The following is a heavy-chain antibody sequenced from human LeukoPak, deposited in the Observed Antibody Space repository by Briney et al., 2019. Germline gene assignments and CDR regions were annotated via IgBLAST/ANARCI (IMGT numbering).Heavy chain of an antibody. Sequence: PSETLSLTCTVSGGSISSSSYYWGWIRQPPGKGLEWIESIYYSGSTYYNPSLKSRVTISVDTSKNQFSLKRSSVTAADTAVYYCARAPRIVGYSSRELGHWYFDLWGRGTLVTVSS. CDR1: GGSISSSSYY. CDR2: IYYSGST. V-gene: IGHV4-39*01. CDR3: ARAPRIVGYSSRELGHWYFDL. D-gene: IGHD2-2*03. J-gene: IGHJ2*01.